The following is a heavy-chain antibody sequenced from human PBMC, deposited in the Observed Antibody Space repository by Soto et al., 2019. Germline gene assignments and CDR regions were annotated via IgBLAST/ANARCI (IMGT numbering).Heavy chain of an antibody. V-gene: IGHV3-23*01. J-gene: IGHJ6*02. CDR2: IRGGGTST. CDR1: GFTFSSYA. Sequence: EVQLLESGGDLVQPGGSLRLSCAASGFTFSSYAMSWVRQAPGKGLEWVSTIRGGGTSTYYADSVKGRFTISRDDSKNTLYLQMNSLRADATAVYYCAKNNEYHYYGAMDVWGQGTTVTASS. D-gene: IGHD1-1*01. CDR3: AKNNEYHYYGAMDV.